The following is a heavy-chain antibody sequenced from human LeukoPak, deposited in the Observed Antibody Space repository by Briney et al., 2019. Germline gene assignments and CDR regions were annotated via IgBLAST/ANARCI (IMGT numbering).Heavy chain of an antibody. Sequence: SETLSLTCAVSGYSISSGYYWGWIRQPPGKGLEWIGSIYHSGSTYYNPSLKSRVTISVDTSKNPFSLKLSSVTAADTAVYYCARHIAAAGIDYWGQGTLVTVSS. J-gene: IGHJ4*02. CDR2: IYHSGST. D-gene: IGHD6-13*01. CDR1: GYSISSGYY. CDR3: ARHIAAAGIDY. V-gene: IGHV4-38-2*01.